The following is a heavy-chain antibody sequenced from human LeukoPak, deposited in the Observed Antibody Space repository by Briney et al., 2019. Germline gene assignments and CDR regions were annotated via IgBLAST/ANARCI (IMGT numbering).Heavy chain of an antibody. Sequence: SGGSLRLSCADSGFTFSEYWMNWVRQAPGQGPEWVAAIKEDGSEEDYVDSVKGRFTISRDNAKNSVYLQMNSLRVEDTAVYYCATSTNWLAGDVGGQGTTVSVSS. D-gene: IGHD1-1*01. CDR2: IKEDGSEE. J-gene: IGHJ6*02. CDR1: GFTFSEYW. V-gene: IGHV3-7*01. CDR3: ATSTNWLAGDV.